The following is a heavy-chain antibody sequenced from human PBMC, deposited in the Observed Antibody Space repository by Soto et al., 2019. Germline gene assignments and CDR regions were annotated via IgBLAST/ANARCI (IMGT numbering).Heavy chain of an antibody. CDR2: IYYSGST. Sequence: PSETLSLTCTVSGGSISSYYWSWIRQPPGKGLEWIGYIYYSGSTNYNPSLKSRVTISVDTSKNQFSLKLSSVTAADTAVYYCGRQRGMEAFDIWGQGTMVTVSS. J-gene: IGHJ3*02. CDR3: GRQRGMEAFDI. D-gene: IGHD3-16*01. CDR1: GGSISSYY. V-gene: IGHV4-59*01.